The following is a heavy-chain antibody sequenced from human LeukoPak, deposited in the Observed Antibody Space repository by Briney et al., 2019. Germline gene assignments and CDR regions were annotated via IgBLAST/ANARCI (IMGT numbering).Heavy chain of an antibody. CDR2: LTSRGDRT. CDR1: LFTFSSYA. Sequence: GGSVTLSRISTLFTFSSYAMHEVRQAASKELEYISALTSRGDRTYYARSVSGRFTISKDNSKATVYHQMGSLRSEEMAVYYCARGLYRMLFMPTWFDTWGQGTVVTVSS. D-gene: IGHD2/OR15-2a*01. CDR3: ARGLYRMLFMPTWFDT. V-gene: IGHV3-64*01. J-gene: IGHJ5*02.